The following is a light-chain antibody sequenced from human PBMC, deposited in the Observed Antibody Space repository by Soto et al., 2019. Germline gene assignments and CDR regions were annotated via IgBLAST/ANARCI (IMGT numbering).Light chain of an antibody. J-gene: IGLJ1*01. CDR3: SSYTNRGTLGI. CDR2: DVS. Sequence: QSALTQPASVSGSPGRSITISCTGTSSDVGGYNYVSWYQQHPGKAPKLMIYDVSDRPSGVSNRFSGSKSGNTASLTISGLQAEDEADYYCSSYTNRGTLGIFGTGTKVTVL. V-gene: IGLV2-14*01. CDR1: SSDVGGYNY.